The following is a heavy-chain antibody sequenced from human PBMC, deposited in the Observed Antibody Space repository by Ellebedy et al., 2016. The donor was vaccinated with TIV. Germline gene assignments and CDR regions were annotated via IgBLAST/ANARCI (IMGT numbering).Heavy chain of an antibody. CDR1: GGSFSGYY. V-gene: IGHV4-34*01. J-gene: IGHJ3*02. D-gene: IGHD4-17*01. CDR2: INHSGST. CDR3: ARDDGDSLQSAFDI. Sequence: MPSETLSLTCAVYGGSFSGYYWSRIRQPPGKGLEWIGEINHSGSTNYNPSLKSRVTVSVDTSKNQFSLKLSSVTAADTAVYYCARDDGDSLQSAFDIWGQGTMVTVSS.